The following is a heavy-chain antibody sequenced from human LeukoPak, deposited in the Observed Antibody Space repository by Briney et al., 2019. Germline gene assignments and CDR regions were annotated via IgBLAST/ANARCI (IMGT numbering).Heavy chain of an antibody. J-gene: IGHJ4*02. CDR1: GFTFRSYW. CDR2: INQEASRT. D-gene: IGHD1-26*01. CDR3: ARAGGRASGSSY. Sequence: GGSLRLSCAASGFTFRSYWMSWVRQAPGKGLEWLGHINQEASRTDHADSVKGRFTISRDNSRNLLYLHMSSLRAEDTAVYYCARAGGRASGSSYWGQGTLVTVSS. V-gene: IGHV3-7*01.